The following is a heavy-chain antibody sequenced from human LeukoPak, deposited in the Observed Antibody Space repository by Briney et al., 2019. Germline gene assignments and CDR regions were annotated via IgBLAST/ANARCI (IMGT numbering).Heavy chain of an antibody. CDR3: ARKLENLVCFDL. V-gene: IGHV1-2*02. CDR1: GYSFTGYY. J-gene: IGHJ2*01. Sequence: ASVKVSFKASGYSFTGYYMHWVRQAPGQGLEWMGWINPNSGGTDYVQKFQGRVTLTRDTAISTAYVELSRLRSDDTAVYYCARKLENLVCFDLWGRGTQVTVSS. CDR2: INPNSGGT. D-gene: IGHD1-1*01.